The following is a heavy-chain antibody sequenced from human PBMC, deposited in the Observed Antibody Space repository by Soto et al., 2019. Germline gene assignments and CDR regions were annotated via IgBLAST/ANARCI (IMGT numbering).Heavy chain of an antibody. Sequence: ASVKVSCKASGYTFTSYGIHWVRQAPGQRLEWTGWINAGNGNTKYSEKFQGRVTITRDTSASTAYLELSSLRSDDTAVYYCARSSPSTYDFWSGFWPYYYYGMDVWGQGTTVTVSS. CDR3: ARSSPSTYDFWSGFWPYYYYGMDV. D-gene: IGHD3-3*01. V-gene: IGHV1-3*01. J-gene: IGHJ6*02. CDR1: GYTFTSYG. CDR2: INAGNGNT.